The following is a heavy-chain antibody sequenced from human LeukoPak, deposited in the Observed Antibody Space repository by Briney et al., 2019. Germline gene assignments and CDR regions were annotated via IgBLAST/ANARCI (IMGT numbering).Heavy chain of an antibody. CDR1: GGSISGHY. Sequence: SETLSLTCTVSGGSISGHYWSWIRQPLAKGLEWVGYVYYSGETNYNPSLKSRVTISVDTSKNQFSLKLTSVTAADTAVYYCARLQGDSTAIFDYWGQGILVSVSS. CDR2: VYYSGET. CDR3: ARLQGDSTAIFDY. J-gene: IGHJ4*02. V-gene: IGHV4-59*11. D-gene: IGHD2-21*01.